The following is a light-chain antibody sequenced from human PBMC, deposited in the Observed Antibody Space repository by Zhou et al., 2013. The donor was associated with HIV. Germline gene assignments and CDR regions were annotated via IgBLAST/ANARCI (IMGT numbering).Light chain of an antibody. CDR2: AAS. V-gene: IGKV1-17*01. Sequence: DIQMTQSPSSLSASVGDRVTITCRASQPIRNDLGWFQHKPGEGPRRLIYAASTLQSGVPSRFSGSGSGTDFTLTISGLQPEDFATYYCLQHYNYPRAFGQGTKVEVK. J-gene: IGKJ1*01. CDR1: QPIRND. CDR3: LQHYNYPRA.